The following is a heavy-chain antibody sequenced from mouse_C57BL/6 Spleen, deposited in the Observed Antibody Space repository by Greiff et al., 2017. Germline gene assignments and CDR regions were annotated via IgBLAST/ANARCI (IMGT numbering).Heavy chain of an antibody. V-gene: IGHV5-9-1*02. CDR3: TRDYYGSSPFAY. CDR2: FSSGGDYI. Sequence: EVQGVESGEGLVKPGGSLKLSCAASGFTFSSYAMSWVRQTPGQRLEWVAYFSSGGDYIYYADTVKGPFTISRDNARNTLYLQMSSLKSEDTAMYYCTRDYYGSSPFAYWGQGTLVTVSA. CDR1: GFTFSSYA. D-gene: IGHD1-1*01. J-gene: IGHJ3*01.